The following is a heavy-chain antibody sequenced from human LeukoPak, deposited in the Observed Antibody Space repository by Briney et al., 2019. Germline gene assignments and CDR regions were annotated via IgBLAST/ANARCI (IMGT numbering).Heavy chain of an antibody. J-gene: IGHJ5*02. V-gene: IGHV1-18*01. D-gene: IGHD3-10*01. CDR1: GYTFNSYG. Sequence: GASVKVSCKTSGYTFNSYGISWVRQAPGQGLEWMGWISAYNGNTNYAQKLQGRVTMTTDTSTSTAHMELRSLRSDDTAVYYCARDMYYYSRTGFDPWGQGTLVTVSS. CDR3: ARDMYYYSRTGFDP. CDR2: ISAYNGNT.